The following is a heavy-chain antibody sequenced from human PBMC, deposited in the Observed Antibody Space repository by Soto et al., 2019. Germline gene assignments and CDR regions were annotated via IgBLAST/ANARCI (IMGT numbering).Heavy chain of an antibody. V-gene: IGHV2-5*02. CDR3: AHSQTTGGYCSGGSCDFDY. CDR1: GFSLSTSGVG. D-gene: IGHD2-15*01. J-gene: IGHJ4*02. CDR2: IYWDDDK. Sequence: QITLKESGPTLVKPTQTLTLTCTFSGFSLSTSGVGVGWIRQPPGKALEWLALIYWDDDKRYSPSLKSRLTSTKDTSKNPVVLTMTNMDPVDTATYYCAHSQTTGGYCSGGSCDFDYWGQGTLVTVSS.